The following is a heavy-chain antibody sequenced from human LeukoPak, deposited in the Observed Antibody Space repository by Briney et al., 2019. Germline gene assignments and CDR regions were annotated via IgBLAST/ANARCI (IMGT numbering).Heavy chain of an antibody. CDR3: ARVPGGVPYNWFDP. CDR1: GYTFTGYY. V-gene: IGHV1-2*06. J-gene: IGHJ5*02. CDR2: INPNSGGT. Sequence: ASVKVSCKASGYTFTGYYMNWVRQAPGQGLEWMGRINPNSGGTDYAQKFQGRVTMTRDTSICTAYMELNRLRSDDTAVYYCARVPGGVPYNWFDPWGQGTLVTVSS. D-gene: IGHD1-26*01.